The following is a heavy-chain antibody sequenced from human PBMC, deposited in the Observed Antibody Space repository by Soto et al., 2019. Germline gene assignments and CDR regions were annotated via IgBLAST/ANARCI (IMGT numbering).Heavy chain of an antibody. CDR2: MNPNSGNT. J-gene: IGHJ4*02. CDR1: GYTFPSYD. CDR3: ARGPRNWGVDY. D-gene: IGHD7-27*01. Sequence: QVQLVQSGAEVKKPGASVKVSCKAAGYTFPSYDINWMRRATGQGFEWMGWMNPNSGNTGYAQKFQGRVTMTRDTSKSTAFMELSSLRSEDTAVYYCARGPRNWGVDYWGQGTLVTVSS. V-gene: IGHV1-8*01.